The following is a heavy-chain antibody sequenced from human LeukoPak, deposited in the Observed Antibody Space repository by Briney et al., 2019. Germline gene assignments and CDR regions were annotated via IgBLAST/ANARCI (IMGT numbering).Heavy chain of an antibody. D-gene: IGHD7-27*01. CDR3: TRDRGSSTLGDY. J-gene: IGHJ4*02. V-gene: IGHV3-49*04. CDR2: VRSKAFGETA. Sequence: GGSLRLSCTVSGFTFGDYAINWVRQAPGKGLEWVGFVRSKAFGETAEYAASVKGRFTISRGDSKSIAYLQMNSLKAEDTAVYYCTRDRGSSTLGDYWGQGTLVTVSS. CDR1: GFTFGDYA.